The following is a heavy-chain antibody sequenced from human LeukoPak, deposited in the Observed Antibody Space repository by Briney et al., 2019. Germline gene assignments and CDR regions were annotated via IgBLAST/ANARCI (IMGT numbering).Heavy chain of an antibody. Sequence: GGSLRLSCAASGFTFSSYSMNWVRQAPGKGLEWGSSMSSSSSYIYYADSVKGRFTISRDNAKNSLYLQMNSLRAEDTAVYYCARDLKLRFLEWLSPDAFDIWGQGILVTVSS. CDR2: MSSSSSYI. CDR3: ARDLKLRFLEWLSPDAFDI. J-gene: IGHJ3*02. V-gene: IGHV3-21*01. CDR1: GFTFSSYS. D-gene: IGHD3-3*01.